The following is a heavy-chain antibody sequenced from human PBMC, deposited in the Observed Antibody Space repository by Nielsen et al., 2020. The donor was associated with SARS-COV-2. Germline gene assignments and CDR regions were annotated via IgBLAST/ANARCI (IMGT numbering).Heavy chain of an antibody. V-gene: IGHV4-39*01. CDR3: ARRAVAVAGSDY. CDR2: IYYSGST. Sequence: SETLSLTCTVSGGSISSSSYYWGWIRQPPGKGLEWIGSIYYSGSTYYNPSLKSQVTISVDTSKNQFSLKLSSVTAADTAVYYCARRAVAVAGSDYWGQGTLVTVSS. D-gene: IGHD6-19*01. J-gene: IGHJ4*02. CDR1: GGSISSSSYY.